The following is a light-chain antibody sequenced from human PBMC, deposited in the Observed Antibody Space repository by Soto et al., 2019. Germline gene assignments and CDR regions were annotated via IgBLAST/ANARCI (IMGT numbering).Light chain of an antibody. CDR1: GSDVGGYKY. Sequence: QSALTQPASVSGSPGQSITISCTGTGSDVGGYKYVSWYQQLPGKAPNLMIYDVSYRPSGVSNRFSGSKSGNTASLIISGLQAEDEADYYCSSYASSSPFVFGTGTKVTVL. V-gene: IGLV2-14*01. CDR3: SSYASSSPFV. J-gene: IGLJ1*01. CDR2: DVS.